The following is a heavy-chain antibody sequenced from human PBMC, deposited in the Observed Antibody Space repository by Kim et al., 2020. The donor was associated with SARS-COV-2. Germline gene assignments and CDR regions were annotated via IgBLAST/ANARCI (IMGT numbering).Heavy chain of an antibody. Sequence: GGSLRLSCAASGFTVSSNYMSWVRQAPGKGLEWLSVLYSGGSTNYADSVKGRFTISRDNSKNTLYLQMNSLRPEDTAVYYCARDSRGNFYYYYGMDVWGQGTTVTVSS. J-gene: IGHJ6*02. CDR2: LYSGGST. CDR1: GFTVSSNY. CDR3: ARDSRGNFYYYYGMDV. D-gene: IGHD4-4*01. V-gene: IGHV3-53*01.